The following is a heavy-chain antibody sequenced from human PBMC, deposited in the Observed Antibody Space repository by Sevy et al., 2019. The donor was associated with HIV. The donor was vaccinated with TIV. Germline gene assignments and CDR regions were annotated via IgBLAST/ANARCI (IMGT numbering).Heavy chain of an antibody. V-gene: IGHV4-39*01. J-gene: IGHJ4*02. CDR1: GGSISGRSYY. Sequence: SETLSLTCSVSGGSISGRSYYWGWIRQPPGKGLEWIGNIYHTGSTYYNPSLKSRVTVSVDTSKKQFSLNLTSVTAAETAVDYCHLGLGYSYGLDYWSQGTLVTVSS. CDR2: IYHTGST. CDR3: HLGLGYSYGLDY. D-gene: IGHD5-18*01.